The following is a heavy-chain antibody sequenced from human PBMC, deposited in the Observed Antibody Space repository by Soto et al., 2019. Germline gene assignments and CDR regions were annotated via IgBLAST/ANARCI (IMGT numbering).Heavy chain of an antibody. CDR3: AREEGDSSGWGY. J-gene: IGHJ4*02. Sequence: QVQLVESGGGVVQPGRSLRLSCAASGFTFSSYAMHWVRQAPGKGLERVAVISYDGSNKYYADSVKGRFTISRDNSKNTLYLQMNSLRAEDTAVYYCAREEGDSSGWGYWGQGTLVTVSS. CDR1: GFTFSSYA. V-gene: IGHV3-30-3*01. D-gene: IGHD6-19*01. CDR2: ISYDGSNK.